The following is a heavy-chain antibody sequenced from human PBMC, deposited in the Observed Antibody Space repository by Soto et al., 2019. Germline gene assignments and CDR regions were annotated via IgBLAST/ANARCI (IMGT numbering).Heavy chain of an antibody. CDR1: GGTFSSYT. CDR2: IIPILGIA. V-gene: IGHV1-69*02. D-gene: IGHD5-12*01. Sequence: GASVKVSCKASGGTFSSYTISWVRQAPGQGLEWMGRIIPILGIANYAQKFQGRVTVTADKSTSTAYMELSSLRSEDTAVYYCARVGRYSGPYPDYRAQGTPVTVSS. CDR3: ARVGRYSGPYPDY. J-gene: IGHJ4*02.